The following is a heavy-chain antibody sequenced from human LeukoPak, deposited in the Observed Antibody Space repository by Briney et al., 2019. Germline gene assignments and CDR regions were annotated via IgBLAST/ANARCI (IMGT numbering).Heavy chain of an antibody. CDR2: IYYSGST. CDR1: TGSISSYY. D-gene: IGHD1-26*01. J-gene: IGHJ5*02. CDR3: ARFRLIVDATYWFDP. Sequence: SETLSLTCTVSTGSISSYYWSWIRQSPGKGLEWIGYIYYSGSTNYNPSFESRVTISVDTSKNQFSLKLSSVTAADTAVYYCARFRLIVDATYWFDPWGPGTLVTVSS. V-gene: IGHV4-59*01.